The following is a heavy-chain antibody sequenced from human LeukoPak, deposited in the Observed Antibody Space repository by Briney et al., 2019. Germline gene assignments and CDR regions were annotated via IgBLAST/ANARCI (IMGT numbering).Heavy chain of an antibody. CDR2: LYGGGNT. Sequence: GGSLRPSCAASGFTVSSNDMSWVRQAPGKGLEWVSILYGGGNTYYADSVKGRFTISRDNSKNTLYLQMNSLRAEDTAMYYCARERDNSGPFDYWGQGTLVTVSS. CDR3: ARERDNSGPFDY. J-gene: IGHJ4*02. V-gene: IGHV3-53*01. CDR1: GFTVSSND. D-gene: IGHD7-27*01.